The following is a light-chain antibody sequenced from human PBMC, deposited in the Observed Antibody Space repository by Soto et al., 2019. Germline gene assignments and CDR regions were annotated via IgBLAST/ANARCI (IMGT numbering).Light chain of an antibody. J-gene: IGKJ3*01. Sequence: EIVLTQSPGTLSLSPGEGATLSCRASQGVSSSYLAWYQHKPGQAPRLLIYGASSRASGIPDRFSGSGSGTDFTLTIIRLEPEDFAVYYCQQYGASVTFGPGTKVDLK. CDR3: QQYGASVT. V-gene: IGKV3-20*01. CDR1: QGVSSSY. CDR2: GAS.